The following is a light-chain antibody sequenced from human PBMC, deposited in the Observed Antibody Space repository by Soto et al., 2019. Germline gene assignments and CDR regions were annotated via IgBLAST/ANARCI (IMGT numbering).Light chain of an antibody. CDR3: QSYDSSLSGVV. J-gene: IGLJ2*01. V-gene: IGLV1-40*01. CDR1: SSNIGAGYD. CDR2: GNN. Sequence: QSVLTQPPSVSGAPGQRVTISCTGSSSNIGAGYDVHWYQQLPGTAPTLLIYGNNNRPSGVPDRFSGSKSGTAASLAITGLQAEDEADDYCQSYDSSLSGVVFGGGTKVTVL.